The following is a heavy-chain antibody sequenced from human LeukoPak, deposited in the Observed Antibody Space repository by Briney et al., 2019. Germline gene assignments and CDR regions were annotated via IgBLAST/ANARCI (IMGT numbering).Heavy chain of an antibody. CDR1: GGTFSSYA. CDR2: IIPIFGTA. Sequence: SVKVSCKASGGTFSSYAISWVRQAPGQGLEWMGGIIPIFGTANYAQKFQGRVTITADESTSTAYMELSSLRSEDTAVYYCARVITGNYYYYYMDVWGKGTTVTISS. CDR3: ARVITGNYYYYYMDV. D-gene: IGHD3-10*01. V-gene: IGHV1-69*13. J-gene: IGHJ6*03.